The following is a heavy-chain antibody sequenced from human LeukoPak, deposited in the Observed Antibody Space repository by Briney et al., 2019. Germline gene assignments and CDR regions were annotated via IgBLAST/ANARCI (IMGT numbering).Heavy chain of an antibody. CDR3: ARVTKSSGYYLDV. J-gene: IGHJ6*03. CDR2: IYYSGIT. V-gene: IGHV4-59*01. D-gene: IGHD3-22*01. Sequence: PSETLSLTCTVSGGSISSYYWSWIRQPPGKGLEWIGYIYYSGITNYNPSLKSRVTISVDTSKNQFSLKLSSVTAADTALYYCARVTKSSGYYLDVWGKGTTVTISS. CDR1: GGSISSYY.